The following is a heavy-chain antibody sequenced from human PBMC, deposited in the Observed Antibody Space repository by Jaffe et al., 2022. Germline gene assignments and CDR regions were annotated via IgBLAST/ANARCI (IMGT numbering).Heavy chain of an antibody. Sequence: EVQLVESGGELVQPGGSLRLSCAASGFAFNTYWMHWVRQAPGKGLVWVSRINSAGTSTNYADSVKGRFTISRDNAKNTLYLQMNSLRAEDTAVYYCARNGNTDYWGQGTLVTVSS. V-gene: IGHV3-74*01. CDR1: GFAFNTYW. J-gene: IGHJ4*02. D-gene: IGHD2-8*01. CDR2: INSAGTST. CDR3: ARNGNTDY.